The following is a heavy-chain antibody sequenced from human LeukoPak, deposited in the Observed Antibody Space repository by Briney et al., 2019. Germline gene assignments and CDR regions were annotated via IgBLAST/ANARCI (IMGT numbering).Heavy chain of an antibody. V-gene: IGHV3-48*01. CDR3: ARVISLAARAIDY. Sequence: PGGSLRLSCAASGFTFSSYTMSWVRQAPGRGLEWVSYISSSSSTIYYADSVKGRFTISRDNAKNSLYLQMNSLRAEDTAVYYCARVISLAARAIDYWGQGTLVTVSS. CDR1: GFTFSSYT. CDR2: ISSSSSTI. J-gene: IGHJ4*02. D-gene: IGHD6-6*01.